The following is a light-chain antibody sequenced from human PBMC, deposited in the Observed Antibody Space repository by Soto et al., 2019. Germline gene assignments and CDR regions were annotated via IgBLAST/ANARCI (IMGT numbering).Light chain of an antibody. CDR1: SSDVGGYNY. CDR3: SSYTSSSTFYV. J-gene: IGLJ1*01. Sequence: QSALTQPASVSGSPGQSITISCTGTSSDVGGYNYVSWYQQHPGKAPKLMIYDVSNRPSGVSNRFSGSKSGNTASLTISGLQAEDEADYYCSSYTSSSTFYVFGPGTRSPS. CDR2: DVS. V-gene: IGLV2-14*01.